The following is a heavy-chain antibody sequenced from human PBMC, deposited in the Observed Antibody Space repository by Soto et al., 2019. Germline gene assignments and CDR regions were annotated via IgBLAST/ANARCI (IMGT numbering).Heavy chain of an antibody. D-gene: IGHD3-16*01. CDR3: AKAGRGHSYAYYFDY. Sequence: LRLSCAASGFTFSSYAMIWVRQAPGKGLEWVSAISGRGASTYFADSVKGRFTISRDNSKNTLSLQMNSLRVDETGIYYCAKAGRGHSYAYYFDYWGQGTLVTVSS. CDR2: ISGRGAST. CDR1: GFTFSSYA. V-gene: IGHV3-23*01. J-gene: IGHJ4*02.